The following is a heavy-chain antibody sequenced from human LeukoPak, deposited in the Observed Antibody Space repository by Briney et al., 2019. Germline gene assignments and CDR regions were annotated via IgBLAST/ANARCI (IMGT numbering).Heavy chain of an antibody. V-gene: IGHV3-7*01. J-gene: IGHJ4*02. CDR3: ARDGGPDYFFDS. Sequence: GGSLRLSCAAAGFTFSSYWMSWVSQAPGKGLEWVANIQRDGTEKHYVDSVKGRFTISRDNARNSLYLQMNSLRVEDTAVYYCARDGGPDYFFDSWGQGTLVTVSS. CDR1: GFTFSSYW. D-gene: IGHD3-16*01. CDR2: IQRDGTEK.